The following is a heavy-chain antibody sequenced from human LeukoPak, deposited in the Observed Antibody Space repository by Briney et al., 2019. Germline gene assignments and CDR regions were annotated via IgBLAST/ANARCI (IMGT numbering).Heavy chain of an antibody. CDR1: GYTFTGYY. J-gene: IGHJ4*02. CDR3: ATPLGGGYCSCGSCRYYFDY. D-gene: IGHD2-15*01. Sequence: ASVKVSCKASGYTFTGYYMHWVRQAPGQGLEWMGWINPNSGGTNYAQKFQGRVTMTRDTSISTAYMELSRLRSDDTAVYYCATPLGGGYCSCGSCRYYFDYWGQGTLVTVSS. CDR2: INPNSGGT. V-gene: IGHV1-2*02.